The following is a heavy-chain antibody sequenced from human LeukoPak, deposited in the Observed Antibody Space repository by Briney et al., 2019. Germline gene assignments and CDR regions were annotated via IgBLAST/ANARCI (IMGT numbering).Heavy chain of an antibody. Sequence: GGSLRLSCAASGFTFSGYAMSWVRQAPGKGLEWVSAISSSGGTIYYADSVKGRFTISRDNSKNTLYLQMNSLRAEDTAVYYCAKDIDYGDYVVSWGQGTLVTVSS. D-gene: IGHD4-17*01. CDR3: AKDIDYGDYVVS. CDR1: GFTFSGYA. V-gene: IGHV3-23*01. J-gene: IGHJ4*02. CDR2: ISSSGGTI.